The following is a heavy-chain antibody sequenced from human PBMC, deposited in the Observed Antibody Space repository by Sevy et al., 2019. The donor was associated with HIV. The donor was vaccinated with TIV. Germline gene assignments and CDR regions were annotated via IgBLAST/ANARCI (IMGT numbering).Heavy chain of an antibody. CDR1: GGSISSYY. Sequence: SETLSLTCTVSGGSISSYYWSWIRQPAGKGLEWIGRIYTSGCTNYNPSLKSRVTMSVDTSKNQFSLKLSSVTAADTAVYYCARAGNLVSVGPLRVVAHYRTDWFDPWGQGTLVTVSS. CDR2: IYTSGCT. J-gene: IGHJ5*02. D-gene: IGHD2-2*01. CDR3: ARAGNLVSVGPLRVVAHYRTDWFDP. V-gene: IGHV4-4*07.